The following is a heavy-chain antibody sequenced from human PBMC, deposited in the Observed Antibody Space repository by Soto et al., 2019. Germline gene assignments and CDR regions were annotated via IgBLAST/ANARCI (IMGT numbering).Heavy chain of an antibody. CDR2: MNPNSGNG. V-gene: IGHV1-8*01. Sequence: GASVKVSCKASGYAFSNNDISWVRQSTGQGLEWMGWMNPNSGNGGYAQKFQGRVTVTRDTSTSTAYMELSSLASDDTAIYYCARMATSGTLNWFDPWGQGTLVTVSS. CDR3: ARMATSGTLNWFDP. J-gene: IGHJ5*02. CDR1: GYAFSNND.